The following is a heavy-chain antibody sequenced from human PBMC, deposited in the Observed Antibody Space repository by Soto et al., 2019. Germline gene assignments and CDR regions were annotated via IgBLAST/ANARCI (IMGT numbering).Heavy chain of an antibody. J-gene: IGHJ3*02. CDR2: IGAYNGNT. CDR1: GYTFTSYG. D-gene: IGHD3-10*01. Sequence: QVQLVQSGAEVKKPGASVKVSCKASGYTFTSYGISWVRQAPGQGLEWMGWIGAYNGNTNYAQKLQGRVTMTTDTSTSTAYMELRSLRSDDTDVYYCARSTYYYGSGSSNDAFDIWGQGTMVTVSS. V-gene: IGHV1-18*01. CDR3: ARSTYYYGSGSSNDAFDI.